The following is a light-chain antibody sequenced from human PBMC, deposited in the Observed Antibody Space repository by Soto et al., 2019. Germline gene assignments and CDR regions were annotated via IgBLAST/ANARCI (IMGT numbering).Light chain of an antibody. CDR2: GAS. CDR1: QVVVTAY. CDR3: LLFRGSPT. V-gene: IGKV3-20*01. Sequence: EIVLTQSPGTLSVSPGERATLSCRASQVVVTAYIHWYQHKPGQAPRLLISGASTRASGIPDRCSGSGVGTDFTLTIHRLEPEDCSVYYCLLFRGSPTFGPGSRVHI. J-gene: IGKJ3*01.